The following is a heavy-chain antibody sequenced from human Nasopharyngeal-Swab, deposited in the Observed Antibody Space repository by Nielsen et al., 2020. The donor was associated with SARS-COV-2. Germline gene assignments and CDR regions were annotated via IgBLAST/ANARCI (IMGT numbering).Heavy chain of an antibody. D-gene: IGHD3-22*01. CDR2: INPSGGST. V-gene: IGHV1-46*01. J-gene: IGHJ4*02. CDR1: GYTFTSYY. CDR3: ARDHPYYYDSSGYLVGYFDY. Sequence: ASVKVSCKASGYTFTSYYMHWVRQAPGQGLEWMGIINPSGGSTSYAQKFQGRVTMTRDTSTSTVYMELSGLRSEDTAVYYCARDHPYYYDSSGYLVGYFDYWGQGTLVTVSS.